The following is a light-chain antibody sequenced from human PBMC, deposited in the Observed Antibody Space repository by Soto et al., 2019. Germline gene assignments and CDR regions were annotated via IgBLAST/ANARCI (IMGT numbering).Light chain of an antibody. CDR3: QQLNSYPRIT. CDR2: AAS. CDR1: QGISSY. J-gene: IGKJ5*01. Sequence: IQLTQSPSSPSASVGDRVTITCRASQGISSYLAWYQQKPGKAPKLLIYAASTLQSGVPSRFSGSGSGTDFTLTISSLQPEDCATYYCQQLNSYPRITFGQGPRLEIK. V-gene: IGKV1-9*01.